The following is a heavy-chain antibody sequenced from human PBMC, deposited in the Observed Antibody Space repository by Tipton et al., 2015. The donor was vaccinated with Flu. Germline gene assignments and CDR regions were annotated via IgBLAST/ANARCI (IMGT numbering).Heavy chain of an antibody. CDR1: GGSFSGYY. V-gene: IGHV4-34*01. J-gene: IGHJ6*02. CDR2: IYYSGTT. Sequence: TLSLTCAVYGGSFSGYYWNYIRQPPGKGLEWIGSIYYSGTTYYNPSLKSRVAISVDSSKNEFSLTLASLTAADTAVYYCARDLWNDRRAYYYYGVDVWGQGTTVTVSS. D-gene: IGHD1-1*01. CDR3: ARDLWNDRRAYYYYGVDV.